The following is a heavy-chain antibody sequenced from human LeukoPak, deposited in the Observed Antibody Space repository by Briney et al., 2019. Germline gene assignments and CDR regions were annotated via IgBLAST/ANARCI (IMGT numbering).Heavy chain of an antibody. D-gene: IGHD6-19*01. CDR3: ANLTPPIAVAGTSSSL. CDR2: IRYDGSNK. CDR1: GFTFSSYG. Sequence: GGSLRLSCAASGFTFSSYGMHWVRQAPGKGLEWVAFIRYDGSNKYYADSVKGRFTISRDNSKNTLYLQMNSLRAEDTAVYYCANLTPPIAVAGTSSSLGGQGTLVTVSS. V-gene: IGHV3-30*02. J-gene: IGHJ4*02.